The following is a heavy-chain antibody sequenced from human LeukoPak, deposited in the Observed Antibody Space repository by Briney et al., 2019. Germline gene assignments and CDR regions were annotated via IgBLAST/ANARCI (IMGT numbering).Heavy chain of an antibody. D-gene: IGHD2-15*01. V-gene: IGHV3-30-3*01. Sequence: GRSLRLSCAASGFTFSSYAMHWARQAPGKGLKWVAVISYDGSNKYYADSVKGRFTISRDNSKNTLYLQMNSLRAEDTAVYYCARGLGYSWYYFDYWGQGTLVTVPS. CDR3: ARGLGYSWYYFDY. CDR1: GFTFSSYA. CDR2: ISYDGSNK. J-gene: IGHJ4*02.